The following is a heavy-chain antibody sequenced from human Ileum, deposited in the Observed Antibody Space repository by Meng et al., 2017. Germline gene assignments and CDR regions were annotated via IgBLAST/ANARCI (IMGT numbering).Heavy chain of an antibody. V-gene: IGHV4-39*07. CDR1: GGSISSSSYY. J-gene: IGHJ4*02. Sequence: SETLSLTCTVSGGSISSSSYYWGWIRQPPGKGLEWIGSIYYSGSTYYNQSLKSRVTISVDTSKNQFSLKLSSVTAADTAVYYCARDVPLRYCSSTSCYSGGNFDYWGQGTLVTVSS. CDR2: IYYSGST. D-gene: IGHD2-2*01. CDR3: ARDVPLRYCSSTSCYSGGNFDY.